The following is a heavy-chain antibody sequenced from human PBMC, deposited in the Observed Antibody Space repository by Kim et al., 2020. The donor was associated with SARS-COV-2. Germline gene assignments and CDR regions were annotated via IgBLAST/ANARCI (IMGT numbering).Heavy chain of an antibody. V-gene: IGHV4-59*01. Sequence: NPSLKSRVTISVDTAKNQFALKLSAVTAADTAVYYGARSKEGYSSSWWIDYWGQGTLVTVSS. J-gene: IGHJ4*02. D-gene: IGHD6-13*01. CDR3: ARSKEGYSSSWWIDY.